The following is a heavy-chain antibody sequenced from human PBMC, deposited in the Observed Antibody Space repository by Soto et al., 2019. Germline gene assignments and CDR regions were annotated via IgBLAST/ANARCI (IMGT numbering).Heavy chain of an antibody. J-gene: IGHJ6*03. CDR2: IYYSGST. V-gene: IGHV4-39*01. D-gene: IGHD3-10*01. CDR3: ARVLRDYPFYYYYMDV. CDR1: SGSISSSSYV. Sequence: SETLSLTCTVSSGSISSSSYVWAWIRQPPGKGLEWIGNIYYSGSTYYNPSLKSRVTISVDTSKDQFSLTLSSVTAADTAVYFCARVLRDYPFYYYYMDVWGKGTTVTVSS.